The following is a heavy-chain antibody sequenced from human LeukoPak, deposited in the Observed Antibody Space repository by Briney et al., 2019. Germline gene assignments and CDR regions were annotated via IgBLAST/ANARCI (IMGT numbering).Heavy chain of an antibody. D-gene: IGHD3-10*01. CDR2: IYPGDSDT. J-gene: IGHJ6*04. V-gene: IGHV5-51*01. CDR3: YVDV. CDR1: GYTFANFW. Sequence: GESLKISCQDSGYTFANFWIAWVRQMPGKGLEWMGIIYPGDSDTRYSPSFQGQVTISADKSISTAYLQWSSLQASDTATYYYYVDVWGKGTTVTVSS.